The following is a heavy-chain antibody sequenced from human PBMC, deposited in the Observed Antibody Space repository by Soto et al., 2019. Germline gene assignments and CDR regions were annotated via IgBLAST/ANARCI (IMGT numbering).Heavy chain of an antibody. CDR3: ARDMYSSDYFVKWFAP. CDR1: GFSFSSYA. Sequence: QVRLVESGGGVVQPGRSLRLSCTASGFSFSSYAMYWFRQPPGKGLEWVAVISHDGINKHYADSVKGRVTVSRENSNHSLDLQLNRLRGEDTAMYYCARDMYSSDYFVKWFAPWGQGTLVTVSS. J-gene: IGHJ5*02. D-gene: IGHD6-19*01. CDR2: ISHDGINK. V-gene: IGHV3-30-3*01.